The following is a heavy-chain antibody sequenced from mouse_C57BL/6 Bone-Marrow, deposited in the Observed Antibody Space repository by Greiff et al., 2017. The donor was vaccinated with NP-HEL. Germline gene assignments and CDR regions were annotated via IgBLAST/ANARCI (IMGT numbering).Heavy chain of an antibody. CDR1: GYTFTSYW. D-gene: IGHD4-1*01. CDR2: IDPSDSYT. J-gene: IGHJ3*01. Sequence: QVQLKQPGAELVKPGASVKLSCKASGYTFTSYWMQWVKQRPGQGLEWIGEIDPSDSYTNYNQKFKGKATLTVDTSSSTAYMQLSSLTSEDSAVYYCARFPANWEGEFAYWGQGNLVTVSA. CDR3: ARFPANWEGEFAY. V-gene: IGHV1-50*01.